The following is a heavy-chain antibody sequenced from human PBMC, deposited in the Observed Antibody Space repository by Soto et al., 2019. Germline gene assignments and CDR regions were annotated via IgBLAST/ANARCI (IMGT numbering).Heavy chain of an antibody. J-gene: IGHJ5*01. V-gene: IGHV3-15*01. D-gene: IGHD1-26*01. CDR2: IKSKSDDGTK. Sequence: GGSLRLSCAGSGFIFSNVWMNWVRQAPGKGLEWVGHIKSKSDDGTKDYAAPVKGRFTISRDDSKNTLYLEMNSLQTDDTALYYCNTYGVGARSRWFDPWGQGTLVTVSS. CDR3: NTYGVGARSRWFDP. CDR1: GFIFSNVW.